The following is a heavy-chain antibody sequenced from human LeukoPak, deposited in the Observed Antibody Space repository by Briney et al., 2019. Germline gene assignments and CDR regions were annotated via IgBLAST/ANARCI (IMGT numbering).Heavy chain of an antibody. CDR3: AREIAAADHYYYYGMDV. J-gene: IGHJ6*02. Sequence: GGSLRLSCEASGFTFSSYEMNWVRQAPGKGLEWVSYISSSGSTIYYADSVKGRFTISRDNAKNSLYLQMNSLRAEDTAVYYCAREIAAADHYYYYGMDVWGQGTTVTVSS. CDR2: ISSSGSTI. CDR1: GFTFSSYE. V-gene: IGHV3-48*03. D-gene: IGHD6-13*01.